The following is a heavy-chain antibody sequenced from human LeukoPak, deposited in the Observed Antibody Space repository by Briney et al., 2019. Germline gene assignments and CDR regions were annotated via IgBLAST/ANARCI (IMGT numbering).Heavy chain of an antibody. V-gene: IGHV1-2*04. CDR3: ARGEAARHREDYMDV. J-gene: IGHJ6*03. Sequence: ASVKVSCKASGYTFTGYYMHWVRQAPGQGLEWMGWINPNSGGTNYAQKFQGWVTMTRDTSISTAYMELSRLRSDDTAVYYCARGEAARHREDYMDVWGKGTTVTVSS. D-gene: IGHD6-6*01. CDR2: INPNSGGT. CDR1: GYTFTGYY.